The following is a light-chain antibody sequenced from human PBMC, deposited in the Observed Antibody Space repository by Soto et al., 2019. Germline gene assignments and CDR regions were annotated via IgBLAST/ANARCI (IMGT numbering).Light chain of an antibody. CDR2: KAS. J-gene: IGKJ4*01. V-gene: IGKV1-5*03. CDR3: QQYKSYSLT. CDR1: QSINSW. Sequence: DIQMTQSPSTLSASVGDTVTITCRASQSINSWLAWYQQKPGKAPKALIYKASSLESGVPSRFSGSGSGTDFTLAISSLQADDFATYYCQQYKSYSLTFGGGTKVDIK.